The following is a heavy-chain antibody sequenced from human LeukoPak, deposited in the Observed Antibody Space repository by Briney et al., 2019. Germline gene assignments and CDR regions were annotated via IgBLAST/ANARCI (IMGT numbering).Heavy chain of an antibody. CDR1: GXTFSSYA. CDR3: AKSVDSRGYWFERGADF. V-gene: IGHV3-23*01. CDR2: VSGHGTSS. Sequence: LRLSXAASGXTFSSYAITWVRQAPGEGLEWVSTVSGHGTSSYYPDSVKGRFAVSRDNSKNAVFLQMSSLGAEDSAQYYCAKSVDSRGYWFERGADFWGQGTVVTVSS. D-gene: IGHD3-22*01. J-gene: IGHJ4*02.